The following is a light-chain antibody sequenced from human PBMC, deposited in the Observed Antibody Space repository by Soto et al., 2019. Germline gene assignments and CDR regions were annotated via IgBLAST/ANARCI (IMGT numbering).Light chain of an antibody. CDR1: SSDVGAYNY. Sequence: QSALTQPRSVSGSPGQSVTISCTGTSSDVGAYNYVSWYQQHPGKVPKLMIYDVTKRPSGVPDRFSGSKSGSTASLTISGLQAEDEADYYCCSYAGNYAVIFGGGTKLTVL. CDR3: CSYAGNYAVI. J-gene: IGLJ2*01. V-gene: IGLV2-11*01. CDR2: DVT.